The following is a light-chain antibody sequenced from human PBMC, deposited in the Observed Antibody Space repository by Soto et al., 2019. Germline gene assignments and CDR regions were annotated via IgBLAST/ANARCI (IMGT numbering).Light chain of an antibody. CDR1: QSIGNW. V-gene: IGKV1-5*03. CDR2: EAS. Sequence: IQMTQSPSTLSASVGDRVTITCRASQSIGNWLAWFQQKPGKAPKPLITEASSVESGVPSQFTGSGSGTEFTLTISYLQPDDFATYYCQQYDSFPRTFGQGTKVEIK. J-gene: IGKJ1*01. CDR3: QQYDSFPRT.